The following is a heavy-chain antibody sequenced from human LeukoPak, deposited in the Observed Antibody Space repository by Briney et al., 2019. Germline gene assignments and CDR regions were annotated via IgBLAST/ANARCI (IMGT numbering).Heavy chain of an antibody. CDR3: ARRSSSWKNWFDP. Sequence: SETLSLTCTVSGGSIDSNSWTWIRQPPGKGLEWIGYIYYSGTTNYNPSLKSRVTMSVDMSKNQFSLKLSSVTAADTAVYYCARRSSSWKNWFDPWRQGTLVTVSS. V-gene: IGHV4-59*01. CDR2: IYYSGTT. CDR1: GGSIDSNS. J-gene: IGHJ5*02. D-gene: IGHD6-13*01.